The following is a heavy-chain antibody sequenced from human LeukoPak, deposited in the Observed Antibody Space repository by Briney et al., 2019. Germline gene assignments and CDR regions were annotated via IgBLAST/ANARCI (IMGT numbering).Heavy chain of an antibody. CDR2: ISAYNGNT. D-gene: IGHD3-3*01. J-gene: IGHJ5*02. CDR3: AITKAIFGRDPRFDP. Sequence: ASVKVSCKASGYTFTSYGISWVRQAPGQGLEWMGWISAYNGNTNYAQKLQGRVTMTTDTSTSTAYMELRSLRSDDTAVYYCAITKAIFGRDPRFDPWGQGTLVTVSS. V-gene: IGHV1-18*01. CDR1: GYTFTSYG.